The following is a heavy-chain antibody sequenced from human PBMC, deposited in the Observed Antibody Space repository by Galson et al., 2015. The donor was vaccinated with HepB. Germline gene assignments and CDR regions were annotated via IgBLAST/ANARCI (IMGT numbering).Heavy chain of an antibody. CDR1: GFTFSSYG. CDR3: AKTVEVLLWFGAGDYYGMDV. V-gene: IGHV3-30*18. Sequence: SLRLSCAASGFTFSSYGMHWVRQAPGKGLEWVAVISYDGSNKYYADSVKGRFTISRDNSKNTLYLQMNSLRAEDTAVYYCAKTVEVLLWFGAGDYYGMDVWGQGTTVTVSS. CDR2: ISYDGSNK. J-gene: IGHJ6*02. D-gene: IGHD3-10*01.